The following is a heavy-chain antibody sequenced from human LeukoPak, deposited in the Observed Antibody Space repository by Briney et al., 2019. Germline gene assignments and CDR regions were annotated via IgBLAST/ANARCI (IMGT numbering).Heavy chain of an antibody. D-gene: IGHD2-2*01. CDR3: ARRAYCSSTSCYFFDY. CDR1: GYTFTSYD. V-gene: IGHV1-8*01. J-gene: IGHJ4*02. CDR2: MNPNSGNT. Sequence: ASVKVSCKASGYTFTSYDINWVRQATGQGLEWMGWMNPNSGNTGYAQKFQGRVTMTRNTSISTAYMELSSLRSEDTAVYYCARRAYCSSTSCYFFDYWGQGTLVTVSS.